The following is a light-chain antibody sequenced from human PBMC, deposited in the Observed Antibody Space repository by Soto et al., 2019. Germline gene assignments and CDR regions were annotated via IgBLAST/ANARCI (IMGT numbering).Light chain of an antibody. CDR1: QSISTY. V-gene: IGKV1-39*01. Sequence: DIQMTQSPSSLSASVGDRVTITCRASQSISTYLNWYQQKPGKAPQLLIYGASGLQSGVPSRVSGSGSGTEFTLSISSLQPEDFATYYCQQSFSTPRTFGQGTKLEIK. CDR2: GAS. CDR3: QQSFSTPRT. J-gene: IGKJ2*01.